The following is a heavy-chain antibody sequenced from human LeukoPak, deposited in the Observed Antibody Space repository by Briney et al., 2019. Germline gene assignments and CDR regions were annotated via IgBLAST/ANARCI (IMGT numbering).Heavy chain of an antibody. V-gene: IGHV3-15*01. CDR2: IKSKTDGGTT. CDR3: TTEWGSGYYFDY. Sequence: GGSVRHSRAPSQFTVSHALMRWVGQAPGKGLEWVGRIKSKTDGGTTDYAAPVKGRFTISRDDSKNTLYLQMNSLKTEDTAVYYCTTEWGSGYYFDYWGQGTLVTVSS. J-gene: IGHJ4*02. D-gene: IGHD3-22*01. CDR1: QFTVSHAL.